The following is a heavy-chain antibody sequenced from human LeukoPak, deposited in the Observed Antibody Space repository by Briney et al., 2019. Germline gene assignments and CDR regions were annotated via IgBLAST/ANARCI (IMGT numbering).Heavy chain of an antibody. CDR3: ARDTGGGYSCYDC. CDR2: IRQDGSEK. J-gene: IGHJ4*02. D-gene: IGHD5-18*01. Sequence: GGSLRLSCAASGFTFSSYWMTWIRQAPGKGLEWVANIRQDGSEKCYVDSVKGRFTISRDNAKNSLYLQMNSLRAEDTAVYYCARDTGGGYSCYDCWGQGTLVTVSS. V-gene: IGHV3-7*01. CDR1: GFTFSSYW.